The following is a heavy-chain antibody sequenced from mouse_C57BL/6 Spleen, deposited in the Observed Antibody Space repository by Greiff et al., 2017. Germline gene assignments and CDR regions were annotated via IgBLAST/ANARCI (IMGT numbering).Heavy chain of an antibody. V-gene: IGHV5-4*01. CDR2: ISDGGSYT. CDR1: GFTFSSYA. Sequence: EVMLVESGGGLVKPGGSLKLSCAASGFTFSSYAMSWVRQTPEKRLEWVATISDGGSYTYYPDNVKGRFTISRDNAKNNLYLQMSHLKSEDTAMYYCARELRLNYAMDYWGQGTSVTVSS. J-gene: IGHJ4*01. D-gene: IGHD3-2*02. CDR3: ARELRLNYAMDY.